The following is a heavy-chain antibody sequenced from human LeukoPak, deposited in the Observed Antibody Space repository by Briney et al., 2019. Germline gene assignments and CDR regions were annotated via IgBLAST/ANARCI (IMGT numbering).Heavy chain of an antibody. CDR2: IYPGDSDT. CDR1: GYSFTSYW. Sequence: GESLKISCKGSGYSFTSYWIGWVRQMPGKGLEWMGIIYPGDSDTRYSPSFQGQVTISADKSVSTAYLQWSSLKASDTAMYYCARSIDSTTSTLPYWGQGTQVTVSS. CDR3: ARSIDSTTSTLPY. D-gene: IGHD5-24*01. V-gene: IGHV5-51*01. J-gene: IGHJ4*02.